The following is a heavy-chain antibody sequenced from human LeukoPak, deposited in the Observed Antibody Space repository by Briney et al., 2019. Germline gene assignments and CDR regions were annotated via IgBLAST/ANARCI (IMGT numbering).Heavy chain of an antibody. CDR2: INPNSGGT. CDR3: ASEATGTTVGCAFDI. CDR1: GYTFTGYY. V-gene: IGHV1-2*02. D-gene: IGHD1-1*01. Sequence: ASVKVSCKASGYTFTGYYMHWVRQAPGQGLEWMGWINPNSGGTNYAQKFQGRVTMTRDTSISTAYMELSRLRSDDTAVYYCASEATGTTVGCAFDIWGQGTMVTVSS. J-gene: IGHJ3*02.